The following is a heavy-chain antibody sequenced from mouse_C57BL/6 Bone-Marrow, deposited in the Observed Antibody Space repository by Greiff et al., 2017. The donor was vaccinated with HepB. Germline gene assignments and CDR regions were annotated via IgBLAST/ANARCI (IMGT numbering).Heavy chain of an antibody. Sequence: VQLQQSGAELVRPGTSVKMSCKASGYTFTNYWIGWAKQRPGHGLEWIGDIYPGGGYTNYNEKFKGKATLTADKSSSTAYMQFSSLTSEDSAIYYCARDSSYYFDCWGQGTTLTVSS. CDR2: IYPGGGYT. D-gene: IGHD3-2*01. V-gene: IGHV1-63*01. CDR3: ARDSSYYFDC. J-gene: IGHJ2*01. CDR1: GYTFTNYW.